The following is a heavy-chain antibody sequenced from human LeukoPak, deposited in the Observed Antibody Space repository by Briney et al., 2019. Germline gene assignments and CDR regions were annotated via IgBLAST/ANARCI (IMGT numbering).Heavy chain of an antibody. CDR3: ARRPGIAAAGKGVRYYYGMDV. Sequence: GGSLRLSCAASGFTFSSYGMHWVRQAPGKGLEWVAVIWYDGSNKYYADSVKGRFTISRDNSKNTLYLQMNSLRAEDTAVYYCARRPGIAAAGKGVRYYYGMDVWGQGTTVTVSS. V-gene: IGHV3-33*01. D-gene: IGHD6-13*01. CDR1: GFTFSSYG. CDR2: IWYDGSNK. J-gene: IGHJ6*02.